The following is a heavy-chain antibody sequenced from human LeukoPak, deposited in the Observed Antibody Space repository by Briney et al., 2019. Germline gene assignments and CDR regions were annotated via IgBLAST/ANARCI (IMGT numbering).Heavy chain of an antibody. CDR3: ARDEGFGELLPLDY. V-gene: IGHV4-39*07. Sequence: KSSETLSLTCTVSGGSISSSSYYWGWIRQPPGKGLEWIGSIYYSGSTYYNPSLKSRVTISVDTSKNQFSLKLSPVTAADTALYYGARDEGFGELLPLDYWGQGTLVTVSS. CDR2: IYYSGST. J-gene: IGHJ4*02. D-gene: IGHD3-10*01. CDR1: GGSISSSSYY.